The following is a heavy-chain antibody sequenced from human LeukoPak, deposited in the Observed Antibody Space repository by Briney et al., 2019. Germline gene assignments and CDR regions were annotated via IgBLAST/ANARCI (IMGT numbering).Heavy chain of an antibody. Sequence: PGGSLRLSCTASGFTFSSYSMNWVRQAPGKGLEWVSSISSSSSYIYYADSVKGRFTISRDNAKNSLYLQMNSLRAEDTAVYYCARDFGGYCISSSCYPGTFDPWGQGTLVTVSS. CDR3: ARDFGGYCISSSCYPGTFDP. V-gene: IGHV3-21*01. D-gene: IGHD2-2*03. CDR2: ISSSSSYI. CDR1: GFTFSSYS. J-gene: IGHJ5*02.